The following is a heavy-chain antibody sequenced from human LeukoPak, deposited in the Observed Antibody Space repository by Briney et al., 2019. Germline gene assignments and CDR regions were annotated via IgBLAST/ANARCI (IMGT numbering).Heavy chain of an antibody. J-gene: IGHJ4*02. D-gene: IGHD6-13*01. CDR2: IRSKAYGGTT. CDR3: RAQDRVAGGDSNFDY. Sequence: GGSLRLSCTASGFTFGEYAMSWVRQAPGKGLEWVGFIRSKAYGGTTEYAASVKGRFTISRDDSKSIAYLQMNSLKNEDTAVYYCRAQDRVAGGDSNFDYWGQGTLVTVSS. V-gene: IGHV3-49*04. CDR1: GFTFGEYA.